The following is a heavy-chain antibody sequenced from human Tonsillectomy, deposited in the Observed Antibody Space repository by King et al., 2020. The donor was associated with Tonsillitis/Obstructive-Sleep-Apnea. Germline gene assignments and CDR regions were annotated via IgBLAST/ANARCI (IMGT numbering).Heavy chain of an antibody. CDR3: ARDRLPAATEYYFDY. Sequence: VQLVESGAEVKKPGASVKVSCKASGYTFTSYYMHWVRQAPGQGLEWMGIINPSGGSTSYAQKFQGRVTMTRDTSTSTVYMELSSLRSEDTAVYYCARDRLPAATEYYFDYWGQGTLVTVSS. J-gene: IGHJ4*02. CDR2: INPSGGST. D-gene: IGHD2-2*01. V-gene: IGHV1-46*01. CDR1: GYTFTSYY.